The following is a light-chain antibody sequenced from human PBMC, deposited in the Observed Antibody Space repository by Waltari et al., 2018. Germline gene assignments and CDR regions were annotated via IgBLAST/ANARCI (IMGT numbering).Light chain of an antibody. J-gene: IGLJ2*01. V-gene: IGLV2-14*03. CDR3: TSYTTSFTVV. CDR2: GVN. CDR1: SRDIGGYNY. Sequence: QSALTQPASVSGSPGQSITISCTGSSRDIGGYNYVSWFQQHPGRAPKLIIYGVNNRPSAMSNRFSGSKPGNTASRTISGLQAEDESHYYCTSYTTSFTVVFGGGTKLTVL.